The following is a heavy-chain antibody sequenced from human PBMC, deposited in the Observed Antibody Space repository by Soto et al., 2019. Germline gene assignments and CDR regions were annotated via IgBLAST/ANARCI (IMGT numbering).Heavy chain of an antibody. V-gene: IGHV2-5*02. CDR1: GFCLTTRPLG. D-gene: IGHD1-1*01. CDR3: GHRLSGYNWNGGYLDY. J-gene: IGHJ4*02. CDR2: IYWDDDK. Sequence: QITLKESGPTLVKPTQPLTLTCTFSGFCLTTRPLGVGWIRQPPGKALEWLGVIYWDDDKRYSPSLKSRLTITKDISKMHVVLTMTNMDPVDTATYYWGHRLSGYNWNGGYLDYWGQGALVTVSS.